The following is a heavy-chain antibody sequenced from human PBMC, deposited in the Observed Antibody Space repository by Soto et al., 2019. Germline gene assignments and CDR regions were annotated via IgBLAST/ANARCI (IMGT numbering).Heavy chain of an antibody. J-gene: IGHJ5*02. V-gene: IGHV4-34*01. CDR2: SSHSGSA. Sequence: QVQLQQWGAGLLKPSETLSLTCAVHDGSISGSYWNWIRQPPGKGMEWIGESSHSGSANYSPSLKSRVTISVDTSRNEVSLKMTSVTAPDTAVYFCARGRRLGYCYGGSCHNWFDPWGQGTLVTVSS. CDR3: ARGRRLGYCYGGSCHNWFDP. D-gene: IGHD2-15*01. CDR1: DGSISGSY.